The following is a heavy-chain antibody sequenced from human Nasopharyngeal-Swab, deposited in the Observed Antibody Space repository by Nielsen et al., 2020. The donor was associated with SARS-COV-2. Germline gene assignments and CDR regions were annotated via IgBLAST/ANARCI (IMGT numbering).Heavy chain of an antibody. D-gene: IGHD4-23*01. V-gene: IGHV1-69*13. Sequence: SVKVSCKASGGTFSSYAISWVRQAPGQGLEWMGGIIPIFGTANYARKFQGRVTITADESTSTAYMELSSLRSEDTAVYYCASGFYGGNPLAIDYWGQGTLVTVSS. CDR1: GGTFSSYA. CDR3: ASGFYGGNPLAIDY. J-gene: IGHJ4*02. CDR2: IIPIFGTA.